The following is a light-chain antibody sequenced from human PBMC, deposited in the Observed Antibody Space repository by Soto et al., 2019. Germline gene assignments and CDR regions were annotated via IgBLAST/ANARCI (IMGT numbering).Light chain of an antibody. CDR3: QQSYRTPPIT. V-gene: IGKV1-39*01. CDR2: AAS. Sequence: DIQMTQSPSSLSASVGDRVTMTCRASQSISSYLNWYQQKPGKAPKLLIYAASSLQSGVPSRFSGSGSGTDFTLTISSLQPEDFATYYCQQSYRTPPITFGQGTRLEIK. CDR1: QSISSY. J-gene: IGKJ5*01.